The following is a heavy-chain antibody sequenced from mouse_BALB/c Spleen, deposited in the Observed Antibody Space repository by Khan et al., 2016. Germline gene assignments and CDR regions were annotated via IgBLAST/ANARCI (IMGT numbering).Heavy chain of an antibody. CDR3: AKVDYYDADGAWCAY. Sequence: QVQLKESGPSLVQPSQSLSITCTVSGFSLTTYVVHWVRQSPGKGLEWLGVIWRGGNTDYNAAFMSRLRITKDNSKSQVFFKMNSLQADDTAIYYFAKVDYYDADGAWCAYWGQGSLVNVSA. CDR2: IWRGGNT. V-gene: IGHV2-5-1*01. CDR1: GFSLTTYV. D-gene: IGHD2-4*01. J-gene: IGHJ3*01.